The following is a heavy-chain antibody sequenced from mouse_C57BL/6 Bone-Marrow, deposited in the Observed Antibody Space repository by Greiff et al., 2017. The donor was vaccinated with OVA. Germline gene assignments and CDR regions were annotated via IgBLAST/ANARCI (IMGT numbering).Heavy chain of an antibody. CDR1: GFSLTSYG. Sequence: QVHVKQSGPGLVQPSQSLSITCTVSGFSLTSYGVHWVRQPPGKGLEWLGVIWSGGSTDYNAAFISRLSISKDNSKSQVFFKMNSLQADDTAIYYCAKKNYGRYAMDYWGQGTSVTVSS. CDR2: IWSGGST. J-gene: IGHJ4*01. D-gene: IGHD1-1*01. V-gene: IGHV2-4*01. CDR3: AKKNYGRYAMDY.